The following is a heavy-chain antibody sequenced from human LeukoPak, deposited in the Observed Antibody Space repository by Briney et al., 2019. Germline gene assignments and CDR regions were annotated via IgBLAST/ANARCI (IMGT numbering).Heavy chain of an antibody. Sequence: SETLSLTCTVSGGSISSGNYYWSWIRQPAGKGLEWIGRIYTSGSTNYNPSLKSRVTISRDTSKNQFSLKLSSVTAADTAVYYCARSTMVRGVSHYYYYYMDVWGKGTTVTISS. J-gene: IGHJ6*03. CDR2: IYTSGST. V-gene: IGHV4-61*02. CDR3: ARSTMVRGVSHYYYYYMDV. D-gene: IGHD3-10*01. CDR1: GGSISSGNYY.